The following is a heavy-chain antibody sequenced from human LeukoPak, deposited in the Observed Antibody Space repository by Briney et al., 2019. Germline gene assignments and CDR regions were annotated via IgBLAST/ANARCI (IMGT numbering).Heavy chain of an antibody. Sequence: SETLSLTCAVYGGSFSGYDWSGMRQPPGKGLEWIGEINHSGSTNYNPSLKSRVTISVDTSKNQFSLKLSSVTAADTAVYYCARFPVLLSVGEFDYWSERTLVTVSS. V-gene: IGHV4-34*01. D-gene: IGHD3-10*01. CDR3: ARFPVLLSVGEFDY. CDR2: INHSGST. CDR1: GGSFSGYD. J-gene: IGHJ4*01.